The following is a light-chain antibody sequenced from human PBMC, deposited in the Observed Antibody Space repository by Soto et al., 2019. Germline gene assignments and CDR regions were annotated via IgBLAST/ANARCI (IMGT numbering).Light chain of an antibody. Sequence: EVVMTQSPATLSVSPGERATLSCRASQSVSNNLAWYQQIPGLPPRLLIYAASTRATGIPARFSGSGSETEFTLTMSRLQSEDSAVYYCQQYNSWYTFGQGTKLEIK. CDR1: QSVSNN. CDR3: QQYNSWYT. CDR2: AAS. V-gene: IGKV3D-15*01. J-gene: IGKJ2*01.